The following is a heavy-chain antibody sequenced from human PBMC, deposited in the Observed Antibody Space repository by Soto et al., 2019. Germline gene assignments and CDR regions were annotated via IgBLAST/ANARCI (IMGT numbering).Heavy chain of an antibody. Sequence: GSLRLSCAASGFTFSSYAMSWVRQAPGKGLEWIGEINHSGTTNYNPSLKSRVTISVDKSKNQFSLKLSSVTAADTAVYYCARLRGSSREFDSWGQGSLVTVSS. J-gene: IGHJ4*02. CDR3: ARLRGSSREFDS. CDR1: GFTFSSYAM. V-gene: IGHV4-4*02. D-gene: IGHD6-13*01. CDR2: INHSGTT.